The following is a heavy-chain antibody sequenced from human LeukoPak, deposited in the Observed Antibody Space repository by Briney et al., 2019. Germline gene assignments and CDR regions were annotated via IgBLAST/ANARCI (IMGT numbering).Heavy chain of an antibody. V-gene: IGHV3-23*01. Sequence: GGSQRLSCAASGFTFSSYVMSWVRQVPGKGLEWVSAIGGSGASTYYADSVKGRFTISRDNSKNTVYLQMNSLRAEDTAVYYCAQGIWFGDIGGEYYLDYWGQGTLVTVSS. D-gene: IGHD3-10*01. CDR3: AQGIWFGDIGGEYYLDY. CDR2: IGGSGAST. CDR1: GFTFSSYV. J-gene: IGHJ4*02.